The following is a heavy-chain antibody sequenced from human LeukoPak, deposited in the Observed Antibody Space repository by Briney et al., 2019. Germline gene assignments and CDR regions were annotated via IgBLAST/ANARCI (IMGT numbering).Heavy chain of an antibody. Sequence: PGRSLRLSCAASGFTFSSYGMHWVRQAPGKGLEWVAVIWYDGSNKYYADSVKGRFTISRDNAKNSLYLQMNSLRAEDTAVYYCASSDYGGNSDYWGQGTLVTVSS. D-gene: IGHD4-23*01. CDR3: ASSDYGGNSDY. CDR2: IWYDGSNK. CDR1: GFTFSSYG. J-gene: IGHJ4*02. V-gene: IGHV3-33*03.